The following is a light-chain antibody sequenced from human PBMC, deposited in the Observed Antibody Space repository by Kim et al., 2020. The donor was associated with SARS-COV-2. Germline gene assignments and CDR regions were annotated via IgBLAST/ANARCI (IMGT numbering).Light chain of an antibody. Sequence: QPLTTSCSRGNSNLATKYDVPWYRLYPRHAPKPLLCDNNNRPSGVPERFSGSKSGTSAFLVITGLQPGDEADYYCQSYNSRLSGVIFGGGTQLTVL. CDR3: QSYNSRLSGVI. CDR1: NSNLATKYD. J-gene: IGLJ2*01. CDR2: DNN. V-gene: IGLV1-40*01.